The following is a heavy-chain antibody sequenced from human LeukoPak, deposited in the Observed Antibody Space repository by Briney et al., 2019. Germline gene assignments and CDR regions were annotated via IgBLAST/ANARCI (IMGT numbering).Heavy chain of an antibody. V-gene: IGHV3-53*01. CDR1: GFTVGSNY. Sequence: GGSLRLSCAASGFTVGSNYMSWVRQAPGKGLEWVSVIYSGGSTYYADSVKGRSTISRDNSRNTLYLQMNSLRAEDTAVYYCASRSLGSRAAFDIWGQGTMVTVSS. CDR3: ASRSLGSRAAFDI. J-gene: IGHJ3*02. CDR2: IYSGGST.